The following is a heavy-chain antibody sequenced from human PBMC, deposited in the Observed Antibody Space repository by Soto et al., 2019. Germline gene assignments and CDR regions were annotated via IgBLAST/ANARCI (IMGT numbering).Heavy chain of an antibody. D-gene: IGHD3-10*01. V-gene: IGHV3-33*01. CDR2: IWYDGSNK. J-gene: IGHJ5*02. CDR1: GFTFSSYG. CDR3: ARDRSGSPSWFDP. Sequence: QVQLVESGGGVVQPGRSLRLSCAASGFTFSSYGMHWVRQAPGKGLEWVAVIWYDGSNKYYADSVKGRFTISRDNSKNTLYLQMNSLRAEDTAVYYCARDRSGSPSWFDPWGQGTLGTVSS.